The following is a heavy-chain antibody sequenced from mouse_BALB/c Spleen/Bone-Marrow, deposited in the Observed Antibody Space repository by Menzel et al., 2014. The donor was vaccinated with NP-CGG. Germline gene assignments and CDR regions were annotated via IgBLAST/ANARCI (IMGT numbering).Heavy chain of an antibody. CDR2: INPNNGRT. CDR1: RDTFTTYW. J-gene: IGHJ3*01. D-gene: IGHD2-14*01. CDR3: ARVYGYHEGFAWFVY. V-gene: IGHV1S81*02. Sequence: VKLMESGAELVKPGASVKLCCRASRDTFTTYWMYWVKQRPGQGLEWSGEINPNNGRTNYNEKFKNKATLTVDISSSTCYMQLSSLTSEDSAFDFCARVYGYHEGFAWFVYWRHGTLITGSA.